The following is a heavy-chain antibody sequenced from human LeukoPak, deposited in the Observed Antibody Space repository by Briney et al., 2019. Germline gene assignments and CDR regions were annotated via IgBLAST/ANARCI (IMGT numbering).Heavy chain of an antibody. CDR3: ATSRWRSRGWFHLY. J-gene: IGHJ4*02. V-gene: IGHV3-53*01. CDR1: GFSISTKY. D-gene: IGHD6-19*01. Sequence: GRSLRLSCVASGFSISTKYISWVRQAPGRGLEWVSIVYVGGSGAYTDSVRGRFTISRDNAQNSLYLQMTRLRVEDTAIYYCATSRWRSRGWFHLYWGRGTLVTVSS. CDR2: VYVGGSG.